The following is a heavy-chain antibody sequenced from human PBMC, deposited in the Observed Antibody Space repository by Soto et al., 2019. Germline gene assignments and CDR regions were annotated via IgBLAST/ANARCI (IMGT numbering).Heavy chain of an antibody. Sequence: QVQLVESGGGVVQPGRSLRLSCAASGFTFSSYGMHWVRQAPGKGLEWVAVIWYDGSNKYYAECVKGRFTISRDKSKNTWYLQMNSLRAEDTAVYYYARSYYYDSSGYYRSFFQHWGQGTLVTFSS. CDR3: ARSYYYDSSGYYRSFFQH. D-gene: IGHD3-22*01. J-gene: IGHJ1*01. V-gene: IGHV3-33*01. CDR2: IWYDGSNK. CDR1: GFTFSSYG.